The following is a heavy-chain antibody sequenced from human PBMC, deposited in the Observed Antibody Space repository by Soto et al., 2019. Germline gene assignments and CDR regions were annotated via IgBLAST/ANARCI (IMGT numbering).Heavy chain of an antibody. CDR1: GFTFSSYA. Sequence: PGGSLRLSCAASGFTFSSYAMSWVRQAPGKGLEWVSAISGSGGSTYYADSVKGRFTISRDNSKNTLYLQMNSLRDEDTAVYYCARDLVAAALYYYYYGMDVWGQGTTVTVSS. CDR2: ISGSGGST. V-gene: IGHV3-23*01. D-gene: IGHD6-13*01. CDR3: ARDLVAAALYYYYYGMDV. J-gene: IGHJ6*02.